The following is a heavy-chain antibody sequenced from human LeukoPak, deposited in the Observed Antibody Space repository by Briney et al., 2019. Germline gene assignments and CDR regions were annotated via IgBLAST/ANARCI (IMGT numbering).Heavy chain of an antibody. CDR1: GFTFSSYW. CDR3: ARFRTYYYYMDV. J-gene: IGHJ6*03. Sequence: PGGPLRLSCAASGFTFSSYWMSWVRQAPGKGLEWVANIKQDGSEKYYVDSVKGRFTISRDNAKNSLYLQMNSLRAEDTAVYCCARFRTYYYYMDVWGKGTTVTVSS. V-gene: IGHV3-7*01. CDR2: IKQDGSEK.